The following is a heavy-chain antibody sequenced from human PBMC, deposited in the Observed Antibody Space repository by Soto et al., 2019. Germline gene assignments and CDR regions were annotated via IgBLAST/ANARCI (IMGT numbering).Heavy chain of an antibody. D-gene: IGHD3-10*01. CDR1: GGSISSSSYY. V-gene: IGHV4-39*01. Sequence: SETLSLTCTVSGGSISSSSYYWGWIRQPPGKGLEWIGSIYYSGSTYYNPSLKSRVTISVDTSKNQFSLKLSSVTAADTAVYYCARGLREVRGVIITSFNYWGQGTLVTVSS. CDR2: IYYSGST. J-gene: IGHJ4*02. CDR3: ARGLREVRGVIITSFNY.